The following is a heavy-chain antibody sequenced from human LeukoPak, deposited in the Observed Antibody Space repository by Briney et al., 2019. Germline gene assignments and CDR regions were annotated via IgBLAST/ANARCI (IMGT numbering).Heavy chain of an antibody. CDR3: AKSALWFGELSVNFGGYFDY. D-gene: IGHD3-10*01. Sequence: GGSLRLSCAASGFMFSAYRMNWVRQVPGRGLEWISDISSTGSTIYYGESMKGRFTISRDNSKNTLYLQMNSLRAEDTAVYYCAKSALWFGELSVNFGGYFDYWGQGTLVTVSS. CDR1: GFMFSAYR. J-gene: IGHJ4*02. V-gene: IGHV3-48*01. CDR2: ISSTGSTI.